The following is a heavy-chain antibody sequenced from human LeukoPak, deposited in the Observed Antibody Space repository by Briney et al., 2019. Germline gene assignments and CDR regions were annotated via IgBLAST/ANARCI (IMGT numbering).Heavy chain of an antibody. J-gene: IGHJ4*02. CDR1: GFTFSTYG. Sequence: QPGRSLRLSCAASGFTFSTYGMHWVRQAPGKGLEWVAVIWYDGSNKYYADSVKGRFTISRDNSKNTLYLQMNSLRAEDTAVYYCARNYYDSSGCYYHDYWGQGTLVTVSS. CDR3: ARNYYDSSGCYYHDY. V-gene: IGHV3-33*08. D-gene: IGHD3-22*01. CDR2: IWYDGSNK.